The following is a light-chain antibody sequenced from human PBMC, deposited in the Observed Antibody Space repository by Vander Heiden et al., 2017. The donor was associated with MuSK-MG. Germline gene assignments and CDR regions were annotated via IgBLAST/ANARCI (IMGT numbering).Light chain of an antibody. J-gene: IGKJ2*01. Sequence: DIQMTQSPSTLSAPVGDRVTITCRSSQSITNWLAWYQQKPGKAPKVLISDVSALESGVPSRFSGSGSGTEFTLTISSLQPDDSATYYCQQYSSFYTFGQGTKLEIK. CDR3: QQYSSFYT. CDR2: DVS. CDR1: QSITNW. V-gene: IGKV1-5*01.